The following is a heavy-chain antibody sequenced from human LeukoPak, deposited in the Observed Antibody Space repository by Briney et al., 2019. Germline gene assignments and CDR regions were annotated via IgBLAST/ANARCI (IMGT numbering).Heavy chain of an antibody. CDR2: IKTDGRST. D-gene: IGHD6-19*01. J-gene: IGHJ4*02. CDR1: GFTFSDYW. V-gene: IGHV3-74*01. Sequence: PGGSLRLSCAASGFTFSDYWMHWVRQAQGKGLVWVSRIKTDGRSTNYADSVKGRFTISRDNAKNTLYLQMNSLRAEDTAVYYCARGRIGGWTDYWGQGTLVTVSS. CDR3: ARGRIGGWTDY.